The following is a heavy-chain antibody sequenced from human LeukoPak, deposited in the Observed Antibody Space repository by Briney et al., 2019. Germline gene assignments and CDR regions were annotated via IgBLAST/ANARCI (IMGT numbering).Heavy chain of an antibody. J-gene: IGHJ3*02. CDR3: ASLTTADAFDI. CDR1: GGSISSGSYY. CDR2: IYTSGST. Sequence: SETLSLTCTVSGGSISSGSYYWSWIRQPAGKGLEWIGRIYTSGSTNYNPSLKSRVTISVDTSKNQFSLKLSSVTAADTAVYYCASLTTADAFDIWGQGTMVTVSS. V-gene: IGHV4-61*02. D-gene: IGHD3-22*01.